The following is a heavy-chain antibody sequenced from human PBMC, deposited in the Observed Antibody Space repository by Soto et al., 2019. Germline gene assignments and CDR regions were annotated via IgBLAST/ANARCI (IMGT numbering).Heavy chain of an antibody. CDR3: AHAFGGTSWPNDAFDI. D-gene: IGHD3-3*02. V-gene: IGHV2-5*02. CDR1: GFSLSGDGVG. J-gene: IGHJ3*02. CDR2: IYWDDDQ. Sequence: QITLKESGPTLVKPTQSLTLTCTVSGFSLSGDGVGVGWIRQPPGKALEWLALIYWDDDQRYSPSLKTRLTITNDTSKNQVVPTMTNMDPVDTATYSCAHAFGGTSWPNDAFDIWGQGTVVTVSS.